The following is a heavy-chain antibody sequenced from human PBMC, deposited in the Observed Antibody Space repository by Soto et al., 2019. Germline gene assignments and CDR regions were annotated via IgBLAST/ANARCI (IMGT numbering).Heavy chain of an antibody. J-gene: IGHJ3*02. D-gene: IGHD5-12*01. V-gene: IGHV3-21*01. CDR1: GFTFSSYI. CDR2: ISSSSSYI. CDR3: ARDLTPYEYDAFDI. Sequence: PGGSLRLSCAASGFTFSSYIMNWVRQAPGKGLEWVSSISSSSSYIYYADSVKGRFTISRDNAKNSLYLQMNSLRAEDTAVYYCARDLTPYEYDAFDIWGQGTMVTVSS.